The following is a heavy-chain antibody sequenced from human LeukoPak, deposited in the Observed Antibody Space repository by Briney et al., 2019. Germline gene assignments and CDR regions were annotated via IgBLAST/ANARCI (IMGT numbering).Heavy chain of an antibody. J-gene: IGHJ4*02. CDR1: GGSFSGYY. CDR2: INHSGST. Sequence: TSETLSLTCAVYGGSFSGYYWSWIRQPPGKGLEWIGEINHSGSTNYNPSLKSRVTISIDTSNNQFSLKLSSVTAADTAMYYCARHETGGTYPLKYWGQGLLVTVSS. CDR3: ARHETGGTYPLKY. D-gene: IGHD1-1*01. V-gene: IGHV4-34*01.